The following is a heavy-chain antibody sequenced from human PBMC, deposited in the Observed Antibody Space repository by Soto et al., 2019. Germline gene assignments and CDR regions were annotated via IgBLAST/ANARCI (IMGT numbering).Heavy chain of an antibody. CDR2: IYYSGST. J-gene: IGHJ5*02. Sequence: SETLSLTCTVSGGSISSGGYYWSWIRQHPGKGLEWIGYIYYSGSTYYNPSLKSRVTISVDTSKNQFSLKLSSVTAADTAVYYCASLWFGELSPPWFDPWGQGTLVTVSS. CDR1: GGSISSGGYY. V-gene: IGHV4-31*03. CDR3: ASLWFGELSPPWFDP. D-gene: IGHD3-10*01.